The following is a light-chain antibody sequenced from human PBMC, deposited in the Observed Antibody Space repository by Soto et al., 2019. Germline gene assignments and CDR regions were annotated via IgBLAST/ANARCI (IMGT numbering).Light chain of an antibody. Sequence: EIVLTQSPCTLSLSPGERATLSCRASQSVSRNSFAWYQQKPGQAPRLLIYGASIRAIGISDRFSGSGSGTDFTLTISRLEPEDFAVYYCQQCGSSLWTFGQGTKVDIK. CDR3: QQCGSSLWT. CDR1: QSVSRNS. J-gene: IGKJ1*01. CDR2: GAS. V-gene: IGKV3-20*01.